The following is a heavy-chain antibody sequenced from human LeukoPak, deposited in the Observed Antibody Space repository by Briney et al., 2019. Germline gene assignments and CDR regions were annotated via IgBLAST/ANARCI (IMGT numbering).Heavy chain of an antibody. D-gene: IGHD1-26*01. CDR3: ARDRSGSYEY. V-gene: IGHV1-2*02. Sequence: ASVKVSCKASGYTFNDYYMHWVRQAPGPGLEWMGLINPNSAGTNYAQKFQGRVTMTRDTSISTAYLELNSLRSDDTAVYYCARDRSGSYEYWGQGTLVTVSS. CDR1: GYTFNDYY. CDR2: INPNSAGT. J-gene: IGHJ4*02.